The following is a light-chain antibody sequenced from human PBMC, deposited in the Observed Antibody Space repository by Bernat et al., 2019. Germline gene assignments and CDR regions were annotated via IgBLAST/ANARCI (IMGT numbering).Light chain of an antibody. CDR1: NSYIGSNT. CDR2: SIN. CDR3: AAWDDSLNGWV. Sequence: QSVLTQPPSASGTPGQRVTISCSGSNSYIGSNTVNWYQQLPGTAPKLLIYSINQRPSGVPDRFSGSKSGTSASLAISGLQSEDEADYYCAAWDDSLNGWVFGGGTKLTVL. J-gene: IGLJ3*02. V-gene: IGLV1-44*01.